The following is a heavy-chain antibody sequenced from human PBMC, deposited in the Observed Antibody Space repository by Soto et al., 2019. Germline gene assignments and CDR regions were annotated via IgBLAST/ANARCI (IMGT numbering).Heavy chain of an antibody. Sequence: GRLLRLYCAACGFTFSSYGMHWVRKAPGKGLEWVAVTSFDGSSGYYADSVRGRFTISRDNSNNTLYLQMNSLRAEDTAVYYCAKSPPAAAGYFDYWGQGTLVTVSS. CDR2: TSFDGSSG. V-gene: IGHV3-30*18. D-gene: IGHD6-25*01. CDR1: GFTFSSYG. CDR3: AKSPPAAAGYFDY. J-gene: IGHJ4*02.